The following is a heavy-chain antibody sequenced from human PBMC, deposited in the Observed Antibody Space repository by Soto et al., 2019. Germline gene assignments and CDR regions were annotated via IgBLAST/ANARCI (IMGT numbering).Heavy chain of an antibody. CDR1: VGSVSIGSYY. CDR3: ARALPDAIAGVDY. V-gene: IGHV4-61*01. CDR2: IYYSGST. J-gene: IGHJ4*02. D-gene: IGHD2-2*02. Sequence: SSETLCLTCTFYVGSVSIGSYYWSWIRQPPGKGLEWIGYIYYSGSTNYNPSLKSRVTISVDTSKNQFSLKLSSVTAADTAVYYCARALPDAIAGVDYWGQGTMVTVSS.